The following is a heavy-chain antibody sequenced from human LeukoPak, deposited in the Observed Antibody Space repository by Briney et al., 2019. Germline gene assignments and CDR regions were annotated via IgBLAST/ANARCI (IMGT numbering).Heavy chain of an antibody. V-gene: IGHV3-48*01. D-gene: IGHD3-9*01. CDR3: ARDILTGYYGNIYAFDI. CDR1: GFTFSSYS. Sequence: GGSLRLSCAASGFTFSSYSVNWVRQAPGKGLEWVSYISSSSSTIYYADSVKGRFTISRDNAKNSLYLQMNSLRAEDTAVYYCARDILTGYYGNIYAFDIWGQGTMVTVSS. CDR2: ISSSSSTI. J-gene: IGHJ3*02.